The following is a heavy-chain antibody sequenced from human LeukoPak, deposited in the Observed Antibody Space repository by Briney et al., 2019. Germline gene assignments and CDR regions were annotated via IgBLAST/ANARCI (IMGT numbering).Heavy chain of an antibody. CDR3: ARATTVTTNYYGMDV. Sequence: PSETLSLTCTVSGGSISSSSYYWGWIRQPPGKGLEWIGYIYYSGTTYYNPSLKSRVIISVDTSKNQFSLKLSSVTAADTAVYYCARATTVTTNYYGMDVWGQGTTVTVSS. V-gene: IGHV4-30-4*08. D-gene: IGHD4-17*01. CDR2: IYYSGTT. J-gene: IGHJ6*02. CDR1: GGSISSSSYY.